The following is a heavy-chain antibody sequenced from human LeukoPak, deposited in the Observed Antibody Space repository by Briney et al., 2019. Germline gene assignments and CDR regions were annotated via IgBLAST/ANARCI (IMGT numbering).Heavy chain of an antibody. CDR2: IYTSGST. V-gene: IGHV4-4*07. Sequence: SETLSLTCAVSGGSINNYYWSWIRQPAGKGLEWIGRIYTSGSTNYNPSLKSRVTMSVDTSKNQFSLKVSSVTAADTAVYYCARQSPARYSGSYSADYWGQGTLVTVSS. CDR3: ARQSPARYSGSYSADY. J-gene: IGHJ4*02. CDR1: GGSINNYY. D-gene: IGHD1-26*01.